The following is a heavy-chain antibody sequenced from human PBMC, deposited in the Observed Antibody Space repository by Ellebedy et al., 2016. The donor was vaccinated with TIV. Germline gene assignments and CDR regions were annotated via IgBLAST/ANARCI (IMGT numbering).Heavy chain of an antibody. CDR3: AKRSSEGAVADT. J-gene: IGHJ1*01. Sequence: PGGSLRLSCAASGFTFSSYAVNWVRQAPGKGLEWVSTISGSGGSTYYADSVKGRFTISRDNSRNTVSLQMNSLRVEDTAVYFCAKRSSEGAVADTWGQGTLVTVSS. D-gene: IGHD6-19*01. V-gene: IGHV3-23*01. CDR2: ISGSGGST. CDR1: GFTFSSYA.